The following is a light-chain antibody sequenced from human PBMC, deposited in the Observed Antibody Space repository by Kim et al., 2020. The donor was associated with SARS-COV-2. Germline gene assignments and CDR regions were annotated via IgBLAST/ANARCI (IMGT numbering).Light chain of an antibody. Sequence: SSELTQDPAVSVALGQTVRITCQGDSLRSYYASWYQQKPGQAPVLVIYGKNNRPSGIPDRFSGSNSGNTASLTITGAQAEDEADYYCNSRDSSGNPWVVFGGGTQLTVL. J-gene: IGLJ2*01. V-gene: IGLV3-19*01. CDR1: SLRSYY. CDR3: NSRDSSGNPWVV. CDR2: GKN.